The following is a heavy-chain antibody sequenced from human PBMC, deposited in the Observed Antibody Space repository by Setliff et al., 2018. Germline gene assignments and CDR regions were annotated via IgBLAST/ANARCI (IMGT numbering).Heavy chain of an antibody. CDR3: ARLSGYYFDY. CDR2: IYTTGST. V-gene: IGHV4-4*08. CDR1: GDSIRNYH. J-gene: IGHJ4*02. Sequence: SETLSLTCTVSGDSIRNYHWSWFRQPPGSRLEWIGYIYTTGSTSYNPSLKSRVTISVDTSKNQFSLKLSSVTAADTAVFYCARLSGYYFDYWGQGTLVTVSS. D-gene: IGHD3-22*01.